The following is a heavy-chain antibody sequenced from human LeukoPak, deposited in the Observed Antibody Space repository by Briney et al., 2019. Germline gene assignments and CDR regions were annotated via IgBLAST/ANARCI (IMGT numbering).Heavy chain of an antibody. Sequence: SGGSLRLSCAASGFTFSKYWMLWVRQAPGKGLESVSRINTDGTVTTYADSVKGRFTVSRDNADNTMFLQMNSVRDEDTAVYYCAKQSGAATVIDYWGQGTLVTVSS. J-gene: IGHJ4*02. CDR3: AKQSGAATVIDY. D-gene: IGHD3-10*01. CDR1: GFTFSKYW. V-gene: IGHV3-74*01. CDR2: INTDGTVT.